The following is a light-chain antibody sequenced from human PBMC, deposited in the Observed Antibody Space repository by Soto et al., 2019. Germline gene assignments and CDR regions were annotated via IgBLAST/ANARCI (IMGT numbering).Light chain of an antibody. Sequence: IVMTQSPATLSVSPGERATLSCRASQSVSSNLAWYQQKPGQAPRLLIYDASTRANGIPARFSGSGAGTEFTLTISSLQAEDFAVYHCQQYHNWPPSTFGQGTRLEIK. V-gene: IGKV3-15*01. CDR2: DAS. J-gene: IGKJ5*01. CDR1: QSVSSN. CDR3: QQYHNWPPST.